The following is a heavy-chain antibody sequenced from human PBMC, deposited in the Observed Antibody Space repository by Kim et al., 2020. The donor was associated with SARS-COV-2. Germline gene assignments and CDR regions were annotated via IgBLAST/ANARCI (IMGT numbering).Heavy chain of an antibody. V-gene: IGHV3-66*01. CDR3: ATTGYSTDYFDH. J-gene: IGHJ4*02. CDR1: GLIVSTYY. Sequence: WGSLRLSCAASGLIVSTYYMGWVRQAPGKGLEWGSVFYSGGDTYYADSVRGRFTSSRDPSKNTLSLQMDSLSAEDTALYFCATTGYSTDYFDHWGQGTLVVVSS. CDR2: FYSGGDT. D-gene: IGHD2-15*01.